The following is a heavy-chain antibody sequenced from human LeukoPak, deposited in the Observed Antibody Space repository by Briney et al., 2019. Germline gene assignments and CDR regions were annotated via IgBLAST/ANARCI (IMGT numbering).Heavy chain of an antibody. D-gene: IGHD6-13*01. CDR3: AREMKGAAGTEYGMDV. CDR2: IKQDGSEK. CDR1: GFTFSSYW. J-gene: IGHJ6*02. V-gene: IGHV3-7*01. Sequence: GRSLRLSCAASGFTFSSYWMSWVRQAPGKGLEWVANIKQDGSEKYYVDSVKGRFTISRDNAKNSLYLQMNSLRAEDTAVYYCAREMKGAAGTEYGMDVWGQGTTVTVSS.